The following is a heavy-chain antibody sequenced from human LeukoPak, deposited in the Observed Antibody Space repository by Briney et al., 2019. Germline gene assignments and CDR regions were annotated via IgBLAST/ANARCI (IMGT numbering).Heavy chain of an antibody. V-gene: IGHV1-24*01. CDR3: SSSGVEEWQGLHF. CDR1: GYTLSELS. CDR2: FDVAETDT. Sequence: GASVKVSCKVSGYTLSELSMHWVRQSPGKGLEWMGGFDVAETDTIYAQKFQGRVTMTEHTSTDTAYMELNSLSSEDTAGYYCSSSGVEEWQGLHFWGQGTLVTVSS. D-gene: IGHD3-3*01. J-gene: IGHJ4*02.